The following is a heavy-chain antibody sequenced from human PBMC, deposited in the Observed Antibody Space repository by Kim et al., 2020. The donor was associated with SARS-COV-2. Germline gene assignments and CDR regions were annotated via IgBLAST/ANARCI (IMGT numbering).Heavy chain of an antibody. CDR3: ARGRLGSSWPPGAFDI. CDR1: GFTFSSYD. J-gene: IGHJ3*02. V-gene: IGHV3-13*01. CDR2: IGTAGDT. Sequence: GGSLRLSCAASGFTFSSYDMHWVRQATGKGLEWVSAIGTAGDTYYPGSVKGRFTISRENAKNSLYLQMNSLRAGDTAVYYCARGRLGSSWPPGAFDIWGQGQMVTVSS. D-gene: IGHD6-13*01.